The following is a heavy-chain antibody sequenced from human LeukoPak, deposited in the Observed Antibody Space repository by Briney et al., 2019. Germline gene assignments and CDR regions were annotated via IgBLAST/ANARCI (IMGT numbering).Heavy chain of an antibody. CDR2: ISNDGSRK. CDR3: ARDRAWNYFDY. CDR1: GFTFSSFA. V-gene: IGHV3-30*03. Sequence: GGSLRLSCAASGFTFSSFALSWVRQAPGKGLEWVAIISNDGSRKYYAHSVEGRFTISRDNSKNTLYLQMDSLRAEDTAVYYCARDRAWNYFDYWGQGTLVTVSS. D-gene: IGHD3-3*01. J-gene: IGHJ4*02.